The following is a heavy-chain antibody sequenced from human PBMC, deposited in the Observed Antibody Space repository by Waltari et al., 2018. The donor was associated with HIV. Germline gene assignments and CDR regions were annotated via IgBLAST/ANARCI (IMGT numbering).Heavy chain of an antibody. D-gene: IGHD3-10*01. V-gene: IGHV4-31*03. CDR1: GGTTRTAGYF. CDR2: IYYSGST. Sequence: QVKLQESGPGLVKPSETLSLTCSVSGGTTRTAGYFWSWVRQSPVRALEWIGYIYYSGSTYYNPSLKSRLTISSDSSNNHFSLKLNSVTAADTAVYYCARGPVRGAIDFWGQGAQVIVSS. CDR3: ARGPVRGAIDF. J-gene: IGHJ4*02.